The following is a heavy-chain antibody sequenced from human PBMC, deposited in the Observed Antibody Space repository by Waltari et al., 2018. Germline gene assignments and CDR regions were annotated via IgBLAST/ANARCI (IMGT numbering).Heavy chain of an antibody. D-gene: IGHD2-21*02. CDR1: GFTVSSNY. J-gene: IGHJ2*01. Sequence: EVQLVESGGGLIQPGGSLRLSCAASGFTVSSNYMSWVRQAPGKGLEWVSVIYSGGSTYYADSVKGRLTISRDNSKNTLYLQMNSLRAEDTAVYYCARDGRRDCGGDCLHWYFDLWGRGTLVTVSS. CDR3: ARDGRRDCGGDCLHWYFDL. CDR2: IYSGGST. V-gene: IGHV3-53*01.